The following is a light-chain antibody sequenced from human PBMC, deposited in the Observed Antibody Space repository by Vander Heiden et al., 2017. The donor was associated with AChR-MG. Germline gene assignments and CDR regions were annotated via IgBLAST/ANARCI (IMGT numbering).Light chain of an antibody. J-gene: IGKJ4*01. CDR2: KAS. CDR3: QKYDSYSPT. CDR1: QSISSW. Sequence: DLQLTQSPSTLPAAVGDRVTITCRASQSISSWLAWYQQKPGKAPKLLIYKASTLESGVPSRFSGTGSGTEFTLTISSLQPDDFATYYCQKYDSYSPTFGGGTKVEIK. V-gene: IGKV1-5*03.